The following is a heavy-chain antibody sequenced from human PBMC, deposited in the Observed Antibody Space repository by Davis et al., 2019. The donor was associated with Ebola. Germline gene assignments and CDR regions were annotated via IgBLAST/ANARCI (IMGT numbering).Heavy chain of an antibody. Sequence: GGSLRLSCEASGFSFDAYAMHWVRQAPGKGLEWISRVTSGGSKTFYADSVKGRFTISRDNTGDSVYLQMDSLGVDDTAAYYCATDWGLGYCSNSTCSEVGWGQGTLVTVSS. J-gene: IGHJ4*02. D-gene: IGHD2-2*01. V-gene: IGHV3-48*03. CDR1: GFSFDAYA. CDR2: VTSGGSKT. CDR3: ATDWGLGYCSNSTCSEVG.